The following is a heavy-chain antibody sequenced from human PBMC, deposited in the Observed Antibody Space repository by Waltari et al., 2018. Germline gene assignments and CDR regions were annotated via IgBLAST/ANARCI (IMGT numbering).Heavy chain of an antibody. CDR3: SWTLDY. Sequence: VESGGDLVQPGGSLRLSCAASGFTFSNSWMDWVRQAPGKGLEWVANIKGDGSEKYYVDSVKGRFTISRDNDKNSLSLELNSLRVEDTAVYYCSWTLDYWGQGTLVTVSS. CDR1: GFTFSNSW. CDR2: IKGDGSEK. J-gene: IGHJ4*02. V-gene: IGHV3-7*01.